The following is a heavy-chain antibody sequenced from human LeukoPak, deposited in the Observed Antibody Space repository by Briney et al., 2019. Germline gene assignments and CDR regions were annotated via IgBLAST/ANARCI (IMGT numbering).Heavy chain of an antibody. CDR1: GFTFSSYS. D-gene: IGHD5-18*01. Sequence: GGSLRLSCAASGFTFSSYSMNWVRQAPGKGLEWVSSISSSSYIYYADSVKGRFTISRDNAKNSLYLQMNSLRAEDTAVYYCANEGEIGYGYFYWGQGTLVTVSS. CDR3: ANEGEIGYGYFY. V-gene: IGHV3-21*01. J-gene: IGHJ4*02. CDR2: ISSSSYI.